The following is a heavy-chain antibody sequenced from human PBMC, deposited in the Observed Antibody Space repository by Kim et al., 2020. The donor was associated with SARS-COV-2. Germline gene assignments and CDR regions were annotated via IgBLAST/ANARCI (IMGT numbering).Heavy chain of an antibody. J-gene: IGHJ4*02. V-gene: IGHV3-11*01. CDR2: INSRGNII. CDR1: GFTFTDYY. D-gene: IGHD3-3*01. CDR3: VRDRVHYFDW. Sequence: GGSLRLSCVASGFTFTDYYMSWIRLAPGRGLEWISYINSRGNIIYYADSVKGRFTVSRDNAKNLMSLQMTSLRAEDTAVYYCVRDRVHYFDWWGKGTLVT.